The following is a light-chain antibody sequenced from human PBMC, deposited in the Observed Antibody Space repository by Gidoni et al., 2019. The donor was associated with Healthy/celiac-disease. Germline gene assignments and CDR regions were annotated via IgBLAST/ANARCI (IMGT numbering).Light chain of an antibody. CDR3: QQYNNWPPYT. CDR1: QSVSSN. Sequence: EIVMTQSPATLSVSPGERATLSCRASQSVSSNLAWYQQKPGQAPRLLIYGASTRATGIPARFSGSGSGTEFTLTISSLQSEDFAVYYCQQYNNWPPYTFGQXTQLEIK. J-gene: IGKJ2*01. CDR2: GAS. V-gene: IGKV3-15*01.